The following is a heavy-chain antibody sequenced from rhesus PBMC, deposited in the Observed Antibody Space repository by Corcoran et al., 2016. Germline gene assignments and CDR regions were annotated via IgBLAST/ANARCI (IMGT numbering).Heavy chain of an antibody. V-gene: IGHV4-106*01. CDR2: IYGSGGGT. CDR3: ARDSTIVVVKF. CDR1: GGSISADYH. D-gene: IGHD3-16*01. Sequence: QVQLQESGPGLVKPSETLSLTCAVSGGSISADYHLSWFRPPPGKGREWSGDIYGSGGGTNYKPSLKNRVTISIDTSKNQFSLKLSSVTAADTAVYYCARDSTIVVVKFWGQGVLVTVSS. J-gene: IGHJ4*01.